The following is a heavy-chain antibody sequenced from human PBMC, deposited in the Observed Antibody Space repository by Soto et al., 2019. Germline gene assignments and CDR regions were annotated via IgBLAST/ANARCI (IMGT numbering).Heavy chain of an antibody. CDR2: VVHWGTS. CDR3: ARHVGVPGTRGFDY. Sequence: QVQLQESGPGLVKPSEPLSLTCAVSGASITDHNWWSWVRQSPGKGLEWIGEVVHWGTSNYNPSLGSRVTVSMDRSNNQGSLTLISVTAAFSDGYYCARHVGVPGTRGFDYWGQGILVTVSS. J-gene: IGHJ4*02. CDR1: GASITDHNW. V-gene: IGHV4-4*02. D-gene: IGHD6-19*01.